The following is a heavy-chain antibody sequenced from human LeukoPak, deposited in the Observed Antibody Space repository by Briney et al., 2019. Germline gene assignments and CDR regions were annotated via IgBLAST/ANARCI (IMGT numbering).Heavy chain of an antibody. Sequence: SETLSLTCTVSGGSISSGGYYWSWIRQPPGKGLEWIGYIYHSGSTYYNPSLKSRVTISVDRSKNQFSLKLSSVTAADTAVYYCARDITIFGVADAFDIWGQGTMVTVSS. CDR3: ARDITIFGVADAFDI. J-gene: IGHJ3*02. CDR2: IYHSGST. V-gene: IGHV4-30-2*01. CDR1: GGSISSGGYY. D-gene: IGHD3-3*01.